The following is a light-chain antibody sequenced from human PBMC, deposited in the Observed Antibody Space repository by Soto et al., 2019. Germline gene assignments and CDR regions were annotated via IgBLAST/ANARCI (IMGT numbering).Light chain of an antibody. CDR1: QSLSVSY. J-gene: IGKJ1*01. CDR3: HQFGDSPQT. CDR2: STS. V-gene: IGKV3-20*01. Sequence: EIVLTQSPATLSLSPGDSATLTCRASQSLSVSYIAWYQQKPGQAPRLLIYSTSTRAAGIPDRFTGRGAGTHFTLAISRLEPEDFAVYYCHQFGDSPQTFGQGTTVEV.